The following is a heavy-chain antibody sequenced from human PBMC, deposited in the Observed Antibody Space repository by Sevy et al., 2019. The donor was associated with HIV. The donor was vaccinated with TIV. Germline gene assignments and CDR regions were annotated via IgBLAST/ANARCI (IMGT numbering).Heavy chain of an antibody. V-gene: IGHV3-23*01. CDR1: GFTFSSYA. CDR3: AKEGGGYNYDSSGLFDY. CDR2: ISGSGYST. D-gene: IGHD3-22*01. J-gene: IGHJ4*02. Sequence: GGSLRLSCAASGFTFSSYAMTWVRQAPGKGLEWVSGISGSGYSTYYADSVKGRFTISSDNSKNKLYLQMNSLRAEDTAVYYCAKEGGGYNYDSSGLFDYWGQGTLVTVSS.